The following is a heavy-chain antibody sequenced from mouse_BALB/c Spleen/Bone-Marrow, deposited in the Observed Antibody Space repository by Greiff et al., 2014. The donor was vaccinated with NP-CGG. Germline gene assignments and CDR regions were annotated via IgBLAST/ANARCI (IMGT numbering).Heavy chain of an antibody. J-gene: IGHJ2*01. CDR1: GFTFSSFG. CDR3: TRGGNWEDFDY. D-gene: IGHD4-1*01. V-gene: IGHV5-17*02. Sequence: EVKLMESGGGLVQPGGSRKLSCAASGFTFSSFGMHWVRQAPEKGLEWIAYISSDSGAISYADTVKGRFTISRDNPKNTLFLQMTSLRSEDTAIYFCTRGGNWEDFDYWGQGTTLTVSS. CDR2: ISSDSGAI.